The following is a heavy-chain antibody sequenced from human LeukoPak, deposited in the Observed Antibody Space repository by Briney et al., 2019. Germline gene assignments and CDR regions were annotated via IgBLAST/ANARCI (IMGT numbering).Heavy chain of an antibody. V-gene: IGHV3-48*01. D-gene: IGHD6-13*01. CDR2: IDTSGTNI. CDR1: GFTFSGYC. J-gene: IGHJ4*02. CDR3: AREGDTTGAAGTEFDY. Sequence: GGSLRLSCAASGFTFSGYCMNWVRQAPGKGLEWVSYIDTSGTNICYSDSVRGRFTISRDNAKNSLYLQMNSLRAEDTAVYYCAREGDTTGAAGTEFDYWGQGALVTVSS.